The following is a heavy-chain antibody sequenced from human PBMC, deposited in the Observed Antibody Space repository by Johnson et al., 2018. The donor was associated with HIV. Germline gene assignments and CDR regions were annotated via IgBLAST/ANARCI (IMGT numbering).Heavy chain of an antibody. Sequence: QVQLVESGGGLVKPGGSLRLSCAASGFTFSDYYMNWLRQAPGKGLEWVSYISSTGSTIYYAESVKGRFTISRDNAKNSLYLQMNSLRGEDTAVYYCARDRGYCTNAVCYYDAFDIWGQGTMVTVSA. CDR3: ARDRGYCTNAVCYYDAFDI. CDR2: ISSTGSTI. J-gene: IGHJ3*02. D-gene: IGHD2-8*01. V-gene: IGHV3-11*04. CDR1: GFTFSDYY.